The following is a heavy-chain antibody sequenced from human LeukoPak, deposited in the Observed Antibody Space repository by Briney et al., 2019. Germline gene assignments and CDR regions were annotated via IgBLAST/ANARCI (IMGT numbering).Heavy chain of an antibody. CDR2: IKQDSTET. Sequence: GGSLRLSCAASGFSFSTCWMSWVRQSPGKGLEWGANIKQDSTETYYVDSVKGRFTIYRDNARDSLFLQMDSLRVEDTAVYYCARLDDYGFFDFWGQGTLVTVSS. J-gene: IGHJ4*02. CDR3: ARLDDYGFFDF. D-gene: IGHD3-10*01. V-gene: IGHV3-7*01. CDR1: GFSFSTCW.